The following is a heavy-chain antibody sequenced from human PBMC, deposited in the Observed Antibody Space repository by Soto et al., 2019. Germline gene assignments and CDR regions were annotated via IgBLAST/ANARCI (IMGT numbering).Heavy chain of an antibody. D-gene: IGHD1-26*01. J-gene: IGHJ4*02. Sequence: SETLSLTCFVYGGSFSGYTWTWIRQSPGKGLEWIGEIDHSGGTNYNPSLKSRVTISADTSKNQFSLKLSSVTAADTAVYYCAREDRREPRSLDYRGQGTLVTVSS. V-gene: IGHV4-34*01. CDR2: IDHSGGT. CDR3: AREDRREPRSLDY. CDR1: GGSFSGYT.